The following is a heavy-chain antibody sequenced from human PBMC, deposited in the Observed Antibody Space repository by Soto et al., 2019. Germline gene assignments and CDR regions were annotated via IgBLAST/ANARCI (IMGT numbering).Heavy chain of an antibody. V-gene: IGHV3-23*01. D-gene: IGHD2-8*01. J-gene: IGHJ4*02. CDR1: GFTFSSSA. Sequence: GGSLRLSCATSGFTFSSSAVNWVRQAPGKGLEWVSTISDGGRFTYYAGSVKGRFTISRDDSKKTLFLQMHSLRAEDTAVYYCAKSGPTNYFEYWGQGSRVTVSS. CDR3: AKSGPTNYFEY. CDR2: ISDGGRFT.